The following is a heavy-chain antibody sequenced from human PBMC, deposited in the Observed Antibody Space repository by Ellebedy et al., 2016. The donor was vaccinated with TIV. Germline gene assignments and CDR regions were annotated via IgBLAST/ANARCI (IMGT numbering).Heavy chain of an antibody. Sequence: GESLKISXVASEFSVTNFGLHWVRQPPGKGLEWLAVISYDGRTQHYADSVKGRFTISRDNSKNTLYLQMDSLRGEDTAVYYCAKDVGAYAGYGDYWGQGTLVTVSS. CDR1: EFSVTNFG. D-gene: IGHD5-12*01. CDR3: AKDVGAYAGYGDY. J-gene: IGHJ4*02. CDR2: ISYDGRTQ. V-gene: IGHV3-30*18.